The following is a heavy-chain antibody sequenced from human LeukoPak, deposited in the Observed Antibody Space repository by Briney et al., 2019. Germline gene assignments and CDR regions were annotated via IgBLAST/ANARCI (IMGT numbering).Heavy chain of an antibody. CDR2: ISAYNGNT. Sequence: ASVKVSFKASGYTFTSYGISWVRQAPGQGLEWMGWISAYNGNTNYAQKLQGRVTMTTDTSTSTAYMELRSLRSDDTAVYYCARGARWLQIDHLDYWGQGTLVTVSS. J-gene: IGHJ4*02. CDR3: ARGARWLQIDHLDY. D-gene: IGHD5-24*01. CDR1: GYTFTSYG. V-gene: IGHV1-18*01.